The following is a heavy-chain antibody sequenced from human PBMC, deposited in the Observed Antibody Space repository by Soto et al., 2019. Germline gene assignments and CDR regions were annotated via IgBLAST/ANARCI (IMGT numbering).Heavy chain of an antibody. Sequence: SVKVSCKASGGTFSSYAISWVRQAPGQGLEWMGGIIPIFGTANYAQKFQGRVTITADESTSTAYMELSSLRSEDTAVYYCASPRHYDILTGYYELFFDYWGQGTLVTVSS. D-gene: IGHD3-9*01. V-gene: IGHV1-69*13. CDR2: IIPIFGTA. CDR1: GGTFSSYA. CDR3: ASPRHYDILTGYYELFFDY. J-gene: IGHJ4*02.